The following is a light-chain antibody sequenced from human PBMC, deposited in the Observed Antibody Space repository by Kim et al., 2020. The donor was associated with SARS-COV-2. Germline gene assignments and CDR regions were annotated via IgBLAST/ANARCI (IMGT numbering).Light chain of an antibody. CDR1: QSITKD. CDR2: EAS. V-gene: IGKV1-39*01. J-gene: IGKJ1*01. CDR3: QQSFGTPPT. Sequence: AAVGDRVTIPCRASQSITKDLNWYQQKSGKAPNLLISEASTLQSGVPSRFSGYGSGTEFTLTISSLQPDDFATYYCQQSFGTPPTFGRGTKVEIK.